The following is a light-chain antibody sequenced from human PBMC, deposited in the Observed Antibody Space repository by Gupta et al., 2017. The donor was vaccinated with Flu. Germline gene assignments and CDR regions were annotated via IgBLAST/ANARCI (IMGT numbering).Light chain of an antibody. CDR3: QQYNNWLT. V-gene: IGKV3-15*01. Sequence: SPATLSVSPGERATLSCRASQSVSSNLAWYQQKPGQAPRLLIYDASTRATGIPARFSGSGSGTEFTLSISSLQSEDFAVYYCQQYNNWLTFGGGTKVEIK. CDR1: QSVSSN. CDR2: DAS. J-gene: IGKJ4*01.